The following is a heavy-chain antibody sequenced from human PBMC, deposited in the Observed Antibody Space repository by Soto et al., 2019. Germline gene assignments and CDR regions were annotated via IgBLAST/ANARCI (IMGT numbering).Heavy chain of an antibody. D-gene: IGHD6-13*01. V-gene: IGHV1-69*01. CDR2: IIPIFGTA. J-gene: IGHJ3*02. CDR3: ARGDSSSPAPSDAFDI. Sequence: QVQLVQSGAEVKKPGSSVKVSCKASGGTFSSYAISWVRQAPGQGLEWMGGIIPIFGTANYAQKFQGRVTITADESTCTAYMELSSLRSEDTAVYYCARGDSSSPAPSDAFDIWGQGTMVTVSS. CDR1: GGTFSSYA.